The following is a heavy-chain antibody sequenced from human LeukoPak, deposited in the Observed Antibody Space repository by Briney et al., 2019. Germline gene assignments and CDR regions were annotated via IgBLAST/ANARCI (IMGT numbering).Heavy chain of an antibody. D-gene: IGHD2-8*01. CDR1: GASINSGNYY. V-gene: IGHV4-61*02. CDR2: IHTIGNT. CDR3: ARHGLSSDY. J-gene: IGHJ4*02. Sequence: SETLSLTCTVSGASINSGNYYWDWIRQPAGKGLEWIGCIHTIGNTSYNPSLKSRITISLDTSKNQVSLNLTSVTAADTAVYYCARHGLSSDYWGQGTLVTVSS.